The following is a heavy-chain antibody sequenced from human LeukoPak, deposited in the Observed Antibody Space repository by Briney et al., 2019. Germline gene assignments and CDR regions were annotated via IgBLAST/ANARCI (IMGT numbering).Heavy chain of an antibody. CDR3: ARGMMFADY. CDR2: IYYSGST. V-gene: IGHV4-39*01. D-gene: IGHD3-10*02. Sequence: PETLSLTCTVSGGSISGSSYYWGWIRQPPGKGLEWIGSIYYSGSTYYNPSLKSRVTISVDTSKNQFSLKLSSVTAADTAVYYCARGMMFADYWGQGTLVTVSS. J-gene: IGHJ4*02. CDR1: GGSISGSSYY.